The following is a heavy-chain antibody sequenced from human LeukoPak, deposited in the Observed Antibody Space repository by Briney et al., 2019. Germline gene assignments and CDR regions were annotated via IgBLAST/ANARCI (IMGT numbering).Heavy chain of an antibody. CDR1: DSTFSTYA. Sequence: GGSLKLSFEASDSTFSTYARGWFRQPPGKGWEWVSAISGSGGSTYYADSVKGRFTISRDNSKNTLYLQMNSLRAEDTAVYYCAKEDNWNPKVYWGQGTLVTVSS. CDR2: ISGSGGST. V-gene: IGHV3-23*01. D-gene: IGHD1-20*01. J-gene: IGHJ4*02. CDR3: AKEDNWNPKVY.